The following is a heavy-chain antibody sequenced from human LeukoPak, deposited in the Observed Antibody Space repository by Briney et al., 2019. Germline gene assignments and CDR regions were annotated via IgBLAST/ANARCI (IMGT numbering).Heavy chain of an antibody. CDR3: ARDILTGYYVYGMDV. CDR1: GGTFSSYA. D-gene: IGHD3-9*01. V-gene: IGHV1-69*04. CDR2: IIPILGIA. J-gene: IGHJ6*02. Sequence: SVKVSCKASGGTFSSYAISWVRQAPGQGREWMGRIIPILGIANYAQKFQGRVTITTDKSTSTAYMELSSLRSEDTAVYYCARDILTGYYVYGMDVWGQGTTVTVSS.